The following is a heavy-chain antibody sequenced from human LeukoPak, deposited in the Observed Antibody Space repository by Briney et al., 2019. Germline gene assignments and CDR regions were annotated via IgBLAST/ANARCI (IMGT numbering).Heavy chain of an antibody. CDR1: GFTFNKYS. CDR2: IKHDGSEK. CDR3: ARHNYYHFDY. D-gene: IGHD1-1*01. Sequence: PGGSLRLSCTASGFTFNKYSMTWVRQAPGKGLEWVANIKHDGSEKYYVDSVRGRVTIPRDNAKNSLYLQMNTLRAEDTAVYFCARHNYYHFDYWGQGTLVTASS. V-gene: IGHV3-7*01. J-gene: IGHJ4*02.